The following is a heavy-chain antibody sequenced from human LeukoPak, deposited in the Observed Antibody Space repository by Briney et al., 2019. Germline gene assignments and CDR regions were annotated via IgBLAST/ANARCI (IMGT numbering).Heavy chain of an antibody. CDR2: MNPNSGNT. CDR3: ARGLDYYGSDGY. CDR1: GYTFTSYD. Sequence: ASVKVSCKASGYTFTSYDINWMRQATGQGLEWMGWMNPNSGNTGYAQKFQGRVTMTRNTSISTAYMELSSLRSEDTAVYYCARGLDYYGSDGYWGQGTLVTVSS. D-gene: IGHD3-10*01. J-gene: IGHJ4*02. V-gene: IGHV1-8*01.